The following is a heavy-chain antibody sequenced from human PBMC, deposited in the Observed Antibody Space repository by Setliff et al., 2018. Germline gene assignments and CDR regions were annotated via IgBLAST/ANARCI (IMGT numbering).Heavy chain of an antibody. CDR2: INHSGST. V-gene: IGHV4-34*01. CDR3: ARGYGYSSGWYRVYFDY. J-gene: IGHJ4*02. CDR1: GGSFSGYY. Sequence: PSETLSLPCAVYGGSFSGYYWSWIRQPPGKGLEWIGEINHSGSTNYNPSLKSRVTISVGTSKNQFSLKLSSVTAADTAVYYCARGYGYSSGWYRVYFDYWGQGTLVTV. D-gene: IGHD6-19*01.